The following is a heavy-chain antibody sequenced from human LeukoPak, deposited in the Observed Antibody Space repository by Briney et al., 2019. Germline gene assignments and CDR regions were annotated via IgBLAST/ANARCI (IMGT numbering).Heavy chain of an antibody. V-gene: IGHV3-23*01. D-gene: IGHD3-22*01. Sequence: GGSLRLSCAASGFTSSNYAMSWVRQAPGKGLEWVSAISGSGGSTYYADSVKGRFTISRDNFKNTLYLQMNSLRAEDTAVYYCARGYYYDSSSYYSAFDYWGQGTLVTVSS. CDR3: ARGYYYDSSSYYSAFDY. CDR2: ISGSGGST. CDR1: GFTSSNYA. J-gene: IGHJ4*02.